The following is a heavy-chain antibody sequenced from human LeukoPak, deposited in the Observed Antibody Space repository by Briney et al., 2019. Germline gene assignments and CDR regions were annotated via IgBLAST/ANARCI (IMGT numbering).Heavy chain of an antibody. Sequence: GGSLRLSCAASGFTFSSFALSWVRQAPGKGLEWISGISGSGGRTDYADSVKGRFTISRDNSKNTLYLQMSGLRADDTALYYCAKSPPRCSGGSCYGYWGQGTLVTVSS. CDR2: ISGSGGRT. CDR1: GFTFSSFA. J-gene: IGHJ4*02. CDR3: AKSPPRCSGGSCYGY. V-gene: IGHV3-23*01. D-gene: IGHD2-15*01.